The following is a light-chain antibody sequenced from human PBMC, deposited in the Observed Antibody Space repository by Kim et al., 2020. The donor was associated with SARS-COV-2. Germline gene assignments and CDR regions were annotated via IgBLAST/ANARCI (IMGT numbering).Light chain of an antibody. V-gene: IGLV1-40*01. CDR2: GNN. CDR3: QSYDSSLSGGVL. J-gene: IGLJ3*02. Sequence: VTISCTGSSSSIGAGYDVHWYQQLPGTAPKLLIYGNNNRPSGVPDRFSGSKSGTSASLAITGLQAEDEADYYCQSYDSSLSGGVLFGGGTKLTVL. CDR1: SSSIGAGYD.